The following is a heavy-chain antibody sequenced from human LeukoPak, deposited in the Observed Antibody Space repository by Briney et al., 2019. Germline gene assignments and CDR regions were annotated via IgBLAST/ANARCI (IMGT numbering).Heavy chain of an antibody. D-gene: IGHD5-18*01. V-gene: IGHV4-34*01. CDR2: INHSGST. CDR3: ARGRGGYSYGARYWYFDL. Sequence: SSETLSLTCAVYGGSFSGYYWSWIRQPPGKGLEWIGEINHSGSTNYNPSLKSRVTISVDTSKNQFSLKLSSVTAADTAVYYCARGRGGYSYGARYWYFDLWGRGTLVTVSS. J-gene: IGHJ2*01. CDR1: GGSFSGYY.